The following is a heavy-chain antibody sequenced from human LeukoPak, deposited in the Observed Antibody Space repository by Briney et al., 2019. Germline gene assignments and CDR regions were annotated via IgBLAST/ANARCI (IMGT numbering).Heavy chain of an antibody. CDR1: GGSMSSYN. CDR3: ARHVVGATRWFDP. J-gene: IGHJ5*02. CDR2: IYTSGST. V-gene: IGHV4-4*09. D-gene: IGHD1-26*01. Sequence: SDLLCFTYSDSGGSMSSYNLNWIRQPPVKKLEWIGYIYTSGSTNYNPSLKSRVTISVDTSKNQFSLKLSSVTAADTAVYYCARHVVGATRWFDPWGQGTLVTVSS.